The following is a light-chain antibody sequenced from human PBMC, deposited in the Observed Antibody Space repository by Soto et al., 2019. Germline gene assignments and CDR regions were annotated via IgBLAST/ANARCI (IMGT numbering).Light chain of an antibody. CDR3: QQRSDWPST. Sequence: EIVLTQAPATLSLSPGERATLSCRASQRVSRYLAWYQQKPGQAPRLLIYDASNWATGIPARFSGSGSGTDFTLTISSREPEDFVVYYFQQRSDWPSTFGGGNKVQIK. CDR2: DAS. CDR1: QRVSRY. V-gene: IGKV3-11*01. J-gene: IGKJ4*01.